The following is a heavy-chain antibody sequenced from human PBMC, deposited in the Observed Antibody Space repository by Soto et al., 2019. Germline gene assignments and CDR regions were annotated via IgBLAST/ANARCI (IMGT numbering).Heavy chain of an antibody. J-gene: IGHJ6*02. CDR1: GFTFSGYA. Sequence: QVQLVESGGGVVQPGRSLRLSCAASGFTFSGYAMHWVRQAPGKGLEWVALISYDGSNKYYADSVKGRFTISRDSSKNTMNRERNSLRGEDRAVFSGARGRGGYPYCGVDVWGQGTTVPVSS. CDR3: ARGRGGYPYCGVDV. V-gene: IGHV3-30-3*01. CDR2: ISYDGSNK. D-gene: IGHD3-10*01.